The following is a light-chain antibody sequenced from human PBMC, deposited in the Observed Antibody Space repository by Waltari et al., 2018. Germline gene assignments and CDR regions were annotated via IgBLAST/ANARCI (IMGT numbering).Light chain of an antibody. CDR3: QQYGSSTWT. CDR2: GAS. V-gene: IGKV3-20*01. CDR1: QSVSSSY. J-gene: IGKJ1*01. Sequence: EIVLTQSPATLSLSPEERATLSCRASQSVSSSYLAWYQQKPGQAPRLLIHGASSRATGIPDRFIGSGSGTDFTLTISRLEPEDFAVYYCQQYGSSTWTFGQGTKVEIK.